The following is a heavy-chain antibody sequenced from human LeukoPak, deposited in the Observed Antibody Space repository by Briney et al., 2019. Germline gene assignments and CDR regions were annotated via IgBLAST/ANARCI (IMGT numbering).Heavy chain of an antibody. CDR1: GYTFTSYG. J-gene: IGHJ5*02. V-gene: IGHV1-18*01. Sequence: ASVKVSCKASGYTFTSYGISWVRQAPGQGLEWMGWISAYNGNTNYAQKLQGRVTMTTDTSTSTAYMELRSLRSDDTAVYYCARELGYCSSTSCYFDPWGQGTLVAVSS. D-gene: IGHD2-2*01. CDR2: ISAYNGNT. CDR3: ARELGYCSSTSCYFDP.